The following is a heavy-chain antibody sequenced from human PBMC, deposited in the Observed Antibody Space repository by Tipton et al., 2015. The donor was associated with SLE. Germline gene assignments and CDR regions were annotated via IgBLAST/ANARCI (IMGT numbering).Heavy chain of an antibody. CDR2: IYYSGGT. D-gene: IGHD3-22*01. CDR1: GGSLNSCCYY. Sequence: TLSLTCTVSGGSLNSCCYYWSWIRPHPGKGLEWIGYIYYSGGTNYNPSLKSRVTISVDTSKNQFSLKLSSVTAADTAVYYCASNYDPTPVAFDIWGQGTMVTVSS. J-gene: IGHJ3*02. CDR3: ASNYDPTPVAFDI. V-gene: IGHV4-61*01.